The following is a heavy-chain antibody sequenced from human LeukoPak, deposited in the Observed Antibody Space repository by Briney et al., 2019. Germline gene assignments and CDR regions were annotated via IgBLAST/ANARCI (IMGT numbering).Heavy chain of an antibody. D-gene: IGHD3-22*01. J-gene: IGHJ4*02. CDR3: AKDGEWGYYDSSGYR. CDR1: GFTFSSYA. Sequence: GSLSLPCAASGFTFSSYAMSWVRPAPGKGLEWVSAISGSGGSTYYADSVKGRFTISRDNSKNTLYLQMNSLRAEDTAVYYCAKDGEWGYYDSSGYRWGQGTLVTVSS. CDR2: ISGSGGST. V-gene: IGHV3-23*01.